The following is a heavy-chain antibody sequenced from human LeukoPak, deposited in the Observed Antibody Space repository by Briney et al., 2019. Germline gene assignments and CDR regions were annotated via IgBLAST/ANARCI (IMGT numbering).Heavy chain of an antibody. D-gene: IGHD1-26*01. Sequence: GESLKISCKGSGYSFPTYWIGWVRQMPGKGLEWMGIIYPGDSDTRYSPSFQGQVTISADKSISTAYLQWSSLKASDTAMYYCARHWDSGSYYGVGPFDIWGQGTMVTVSS. CDR2: IYPGDSDT. V-gene: IGHV5-51*01. CDR1: GYSFPTYW. CDR3: ARHWDSGSYYGVGPFDI. J-gene: IGHJ3*02.